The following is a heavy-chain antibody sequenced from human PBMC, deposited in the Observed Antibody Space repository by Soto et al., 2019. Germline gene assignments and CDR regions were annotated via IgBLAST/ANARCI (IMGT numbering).Heavy chain of an antibody. J-gene: IGHJ6*02. CDR1: GYTFSSYG. CDR2: ISAYNGNT. V-gene: IGHV1-18*04. Sequence: APVKVSCKASGYTFSSYGISWVRHAPGQGLEWMGWISAYNGNTNYAQKLQGRVTMTTDTSTSTAYMELRSLRSDDTAVYYCARGTGGWYNYYYGMDVWGQGTTVTVSS. D-gene: IGHD6-19*01. CDR3: ARGTGGWYNYYYGMDV.